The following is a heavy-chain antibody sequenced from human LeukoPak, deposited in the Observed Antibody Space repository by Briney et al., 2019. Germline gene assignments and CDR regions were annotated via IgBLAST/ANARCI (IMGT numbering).Heavy chain of an antibody. D-gene: IGHD2-15*01. CDR3: ARDTKGFCSGGSCYPHWFDP. V-gene: IGHV3-30-3*01. CDR2: ISYDGNNK. CDR1: GFTFSSFV. J-gene: IGHJ5*02. Sequence: GGSLILSCAASGFTFSSFVMHWVRQAPGKGLEWVAVISYDGNNKHYADSVKGRFTISRDNSKKTLYLQMNSLRPEDTAVYYCARDTKGFCSGGSCYPHWFDPWGQGTLVTVSS.